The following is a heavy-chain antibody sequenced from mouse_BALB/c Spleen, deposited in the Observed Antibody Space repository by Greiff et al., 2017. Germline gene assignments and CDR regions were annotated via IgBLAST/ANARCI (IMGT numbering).Heavy chain of an antibody. CDR1: GFSLTSYD. J-gene: IGHJ3*01. D-gene: IGHD4-1*01. V-gene: IGHV2-9-2*01. Sequence: LVESGPGLVAPSQSLSITCTVSGFSLTSYDISWVRQPPGKGLEWLGAIWTGGGTNYNSAFMSRLSISKDNSKSQVFLKMNSLQTDDTAIYYCVSEGKLGPAYWGQGTLVTVSA. CDR2: IWTGGGT. CDR3: VSEGKLGPAY.